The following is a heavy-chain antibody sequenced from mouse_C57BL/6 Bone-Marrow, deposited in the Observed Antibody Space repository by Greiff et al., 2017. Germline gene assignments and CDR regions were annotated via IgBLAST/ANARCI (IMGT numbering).Heavy chain of an antibody. D-gene: IGHD2-4*01. Sequence: EVKVVESGGGLVQSGRSLRLSCATSGFTFSDFYMEWVRQAPGKGLEWIAASRNKANDYTTEYSASVKGRFIVSRDTSQSILYLQMNALRAEDTAIYYCARDAGDYDGHWYFDVWGTGTTVTVSS. CDR3: ARDAGDYDGHWYFDV. V-gene: IGHV7-1*01. CDR1: GFTFSDFY. J-gene: IGHJ1*03. CDR2: SRNKANDYTT.